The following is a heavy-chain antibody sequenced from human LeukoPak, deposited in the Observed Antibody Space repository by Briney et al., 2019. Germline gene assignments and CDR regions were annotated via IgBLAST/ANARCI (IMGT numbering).Heavy chain of an antibody. J-gene: IGHJ4*02. CDR1: GFTFSDYY. Sequence: PGGSLRLSCAASGFTFSDYYMSWIRQAPGKGLEWVSYISSSGSTIYYADSVKGRFTTSRDNAKNSLYLQMNSLRAEDTAVYYCATSSCRPGYYDSSGYPIDYWGQGTLVTVSS. V-gene: IGHV3-11*04. D-gene: IGHD3-22*01. CDR2: ISSSGSTI. CDR3: ATSSCRPGYYDSSGYPIDY.